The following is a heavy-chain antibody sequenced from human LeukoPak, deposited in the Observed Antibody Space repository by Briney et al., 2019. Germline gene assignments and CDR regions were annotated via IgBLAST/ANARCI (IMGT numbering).Heavy chain of an antibody. D-gene: IGHD1-26*01. Sequence: SETLSLTCAVYGGSFSGYYWSWIRQPPGKGLEWIGEINHSGGTNYNPSLKSRVTISVDTSKNQFSLKLSSVTAADTAVYYCARRPVGATTRYFDYWGQGTLVTVSS. CDR3: ARRPVGATTRYFDY. J-gene: IGHJ4*02. V-gene: IGHV4-34*01. CDR1: GGSFSGYY. CDR2: INHSGGT.